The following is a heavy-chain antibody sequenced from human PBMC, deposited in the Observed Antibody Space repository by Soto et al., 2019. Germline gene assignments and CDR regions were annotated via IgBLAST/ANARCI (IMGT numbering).Heavy chain of an antibody. D-gene: IGHD2-15*01. CDR2: VSIGGST. Sequence: GGSLRLSCAASGFTFSIYAMGWVRHGPGKGLEWVAVVSIGGSTHYADSVRGRFTISRDNSKNTLSLQMNSLTAEDTAVYFCAKRRGAGGHFDYWGQGALVTVSS. V-gene: IGHV3-23*01. CDR3: AKRRGAGGHFDY. J-gene: IGHJ4*02. CDR1: GFTFSIYA.